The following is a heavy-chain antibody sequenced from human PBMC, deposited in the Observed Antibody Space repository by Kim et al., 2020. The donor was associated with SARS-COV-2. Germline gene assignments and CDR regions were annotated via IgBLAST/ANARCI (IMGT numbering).Heavy chain of an antibody. D-gene: IGHD1-20*01. V-gene: IGHV3-23*01. J-gene: IGHJ4*02. Sequence: DSVKGRFTNSRDNAKNTLYLQMNSLRAEDTAVYYCAKDNNWNDEVGYFDYWGQGTLVTVSS. CDR3: AKDNNWNDEVGYFDY.